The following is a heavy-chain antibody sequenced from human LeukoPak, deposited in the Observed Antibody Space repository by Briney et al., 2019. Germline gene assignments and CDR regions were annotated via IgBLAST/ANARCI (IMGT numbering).Heavy chain of an antibody. Sequence: GGSLTLSCAASGFTVSSNYMSWDRQAPGKGLEWFSVINSGGSTYYADSVKGRVTISRDNSKNTLYLQIDSLRAEDTAVEYCARSSGSSRGYGMDVWGKGTTVTVSS. D-gene: IGHD6-13*01. J-gene: IGHJ6*04. V-gene: IGHV3-53*01. CDR3: ARSSGSSRGYGMDV. CDR1: GFTVSSNY. CDR2: INSGGST.